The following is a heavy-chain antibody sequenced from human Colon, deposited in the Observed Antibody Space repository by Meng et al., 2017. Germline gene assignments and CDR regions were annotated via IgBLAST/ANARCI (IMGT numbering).Heavy chain of an antibody. J-gene: IGHJ4*02. CDR3: ARGYRGSTYFAY. CDR1: GDSVTTTLSS. V-gene: IGHV4-30-2*06. D-gene: IGHD3-16*01. Sequence: QLQLQESGSRLVEPSQTLSLTCAVSGDSVTTTLSSWSWIRQSPGKGLEWIGNIYDNGYTYYRPSLRSRVTISVDRSNNQFSLNLNSVTAADTAVYFCARGYRGSTYFAYWGQGILVTVSS. CDR2: IYDNGYT.